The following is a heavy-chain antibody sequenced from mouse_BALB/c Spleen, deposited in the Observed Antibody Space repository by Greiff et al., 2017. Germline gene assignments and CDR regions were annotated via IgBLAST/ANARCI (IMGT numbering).Heavy chain of an antibody. V-gene: IGHV5-12-2*01. CDR2: ISNGGGST. Sequence: EVKLVESGGGLVQPGGSLKLSCAASGFTFSSYTMSWVRQTPEKRLEWVAYISNGGGSTYYPDTVKGRFTISSDNAKNTLYLQMSSLKSEDTAMYYCASEGYDYDGEYYFDYWGQGTTLTVSS. CDR3: ASEGYDYDGEYYFDY. D-gene: IGHD2-4*01. CDR1: GFTFSSYT. J-gene: IGHJ2*01.